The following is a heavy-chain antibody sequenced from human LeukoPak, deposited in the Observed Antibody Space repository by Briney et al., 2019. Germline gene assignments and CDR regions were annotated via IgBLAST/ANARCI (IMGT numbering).Heavy chain of an antibody. CDR1: GFTFSNFW. D-gene: IGHD3-3*02. CDR2: IHPEGNEK. Sequence: PGGSLRLSCAVSGFTFSNFWMSWVRQAPGRGLEWVANIHPEGNEKYHVESVKGRFTISRDNAKNSLVLQMNGLRVEDTAVYYFARGDAFSGDHWGQETLVTVSS. CDR3: ARGDAFSGDH. J-gene: IGHJ4*02. V-gene: IGHV3-7*04.